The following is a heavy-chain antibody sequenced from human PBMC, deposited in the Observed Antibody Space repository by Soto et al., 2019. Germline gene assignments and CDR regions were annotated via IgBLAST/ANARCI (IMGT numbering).Heavy chain of an antibody. Sequence: SRTLSLTCAGSGASITSYYCAWVRQPPGKGLEYIGYIYYSGTTNYNPSLKSRVTMSVDRSKNKFSLRLTSVTAADTAVYYCASYHLWRGDSPSPEDAFDIWGQRTMVTFSS. J-gene: IGHJ3*02. CDR1: GASITSYY. V-gene: IGHV4-59*01. CDR2: IYYSGTT. CDR3: ASYHLWRGDSPSPEDAFDI. D-gene: IGHD3-3*02.